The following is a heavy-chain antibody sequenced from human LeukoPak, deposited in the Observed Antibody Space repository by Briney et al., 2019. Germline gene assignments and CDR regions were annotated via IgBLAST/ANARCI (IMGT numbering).Heavy chain of an antibody. CDR3: ARDLYYDYVWGSYRYYAFDI. V-gene: IGHV3-48*03. Sequence: PGGSLRLSCAASGFIFSSYEMSWVRQAPGKGLEWVSYISSSGRTMYYADSVKGRFTVSRDNAKNSLYLQMNSLRAEDTAVYYCARDLYYDYVWGSYRYYAFDIWGQGTMVTVSS. CDR1: GFIFSSYE. D-gene: IGHD3-16*02. CDR2: ISSSGRTM. J-gene: IGHJ3*02.